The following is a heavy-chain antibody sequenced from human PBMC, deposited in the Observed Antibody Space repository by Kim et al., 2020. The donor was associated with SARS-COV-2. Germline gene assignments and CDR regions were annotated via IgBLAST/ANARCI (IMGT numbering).Heavy chain of an antibody. D-gene: IGHD3-22*01. V-gene: IGHV4-34*01. J-gene: IGHJ4*02. CDR3: ARGAVIAEYYYDSSGPLYFDY. CDR2: INHSGST. CDR1: GGSFSGYY. Sequence: SETLSLTCAVYGGSFSGYYWSWIRQPPGKGLEWIGEINHSGSTNYNPSLKSRVTISVDTSKNQFSLKLSSVTAADTAVYYCARGAVIAEYYYDSSGPLYFDYWGQGTLVTVSS.